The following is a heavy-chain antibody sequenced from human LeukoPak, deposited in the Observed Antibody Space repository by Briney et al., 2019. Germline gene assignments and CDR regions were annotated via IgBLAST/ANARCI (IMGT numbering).Heavy chain of an antibody. CDR3: ARYNTGQSSFDY. J-gene: IGHJ4*02. Sequence: SETLSLTCTVSGGSISSSYWTWIRQAAGEGLEWIGRIYSSGSTNYNPSLKSRLTMSVDTSKNQFSLILRSVTAADTAVYYCARYNTGQSSFDYWGQGTLVTVSS. D-gene: IGHD6-19*01. CDR2: IYSSGST. CDR1: GGSISSSY. V-gene: IGHV4-4*07.